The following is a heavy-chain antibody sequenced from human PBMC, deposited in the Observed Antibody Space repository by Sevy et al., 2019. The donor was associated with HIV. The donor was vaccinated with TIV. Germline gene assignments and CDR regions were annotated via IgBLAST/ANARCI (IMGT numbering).Heavy chain of an antibody. CDR2: MYHSWST. Sequence: SETLSLTCAVSGDSISSGGYSWNWIRQPPGKGLEWIGYMYHSWSTYYNPSLQSRVTISVDRSKNQFSLRVTSVTAADTAVYYCARGDPSNTFDYWGQGTLVTVSS. J-gene: IGHJ4*02. CDR3: ARGDPSNTFDY. CDR1: GDSISSGGYS. V-gene: IGHV4-30-2*01.